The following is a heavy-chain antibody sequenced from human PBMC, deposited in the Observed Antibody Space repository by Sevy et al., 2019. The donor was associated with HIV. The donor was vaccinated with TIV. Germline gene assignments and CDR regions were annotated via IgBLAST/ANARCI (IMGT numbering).Heavy chain of an antibody. V-gene: IGHV4-39*01. CDR2: VYYSGSA. D-gene: IGHD2-21*01. Sequence: SESLSLSCTVSGDSITSNNYYWGWIRQPPGKGLEWIGSVYYSGSAYDNSSLKSRLAMSVDTATNEFSLRLTSVTAADKGVYHCARHRTYGGRRYFPYYFDSWGHGTLVTVSS. J-gene: IGHJ4*01. CDR1: GDSITSNNYY. CDR3: ARHRTYGGRRYFPYYFDS.